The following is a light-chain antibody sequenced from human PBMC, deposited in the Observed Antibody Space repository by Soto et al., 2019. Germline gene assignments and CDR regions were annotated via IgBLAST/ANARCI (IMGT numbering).Light chain of an antibody. Sequence: QSVLTQPASVSASPGQSITISCTGTSSDIGTYNFVSWYQQHPGKAPKLMIFEVSNRPSWVSNRFSGSKSGNTASLTVSALQAEDEADYYCSSYTSSNTWVFGGGTKLTVL. CDR1: SSDIGTYNF. CDR2: EVS. CDR3: SSYTSSNTWV. V-gene: IGLV2-14*01. J-gene: IGLJ3*02.